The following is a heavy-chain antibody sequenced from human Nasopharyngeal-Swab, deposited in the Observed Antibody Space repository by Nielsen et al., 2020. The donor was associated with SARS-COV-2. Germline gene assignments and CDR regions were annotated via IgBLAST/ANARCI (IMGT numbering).Heavy chain of an antibody. Sequence: WIRQPPGKGLEWGGFIRSKAYGGTTEYAASVKGRFTISRDDSKSIAYLQMNSLKTEDTAVYYCTRHLGYCSGGSCYSVDAFDIWGQGTMVTVSS. CDR2: IRSKAYGGTT. D-gene: IGHD2-15*01. CDR3: TRHLGYCSGGSCYSVDAFDI. J-gene: IGHJ3*02. V-gene: IGHV3-49*02.